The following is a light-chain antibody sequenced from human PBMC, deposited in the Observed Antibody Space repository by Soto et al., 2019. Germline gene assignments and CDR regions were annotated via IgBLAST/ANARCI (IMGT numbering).Light chain of an antibody. CDR1: SCDVGGYNY. CDR3: SSFAGSVYV. J-gene: IGLJ1*01. CDR2: EVS. V-gene: IGLV2-8*01. Sequence: QSALTQPPSASGSPGQSVTISCTGTSCDVGGYNYVSWYQQHPGKAPKLMIYEVSKRPSGVPDRFSGSKSGNTASLTVSGLQAEDEADYYCSSFAGSVYVFGTGTKVTVL.